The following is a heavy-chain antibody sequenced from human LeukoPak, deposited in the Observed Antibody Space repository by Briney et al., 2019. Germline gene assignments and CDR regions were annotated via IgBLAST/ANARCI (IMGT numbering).Heavy chain of an antibody. CDR1: GGTFSSYA. CDR2: IIPILGIA. V-gene: IGHV1-69*04. J-gene: IGHJ4*02. Sequence: SVKVSCKASGGTFSSYAISWVRQAPGQGLEWMGRIIPILGIANYAQKFQGRVTITADKSTTTAYMELSSLRSEDTAVYYCASGYSYDYWGQGTLVTVSS. CDR3: ASGYSYDY. D-gene: IGHD5-18*01.